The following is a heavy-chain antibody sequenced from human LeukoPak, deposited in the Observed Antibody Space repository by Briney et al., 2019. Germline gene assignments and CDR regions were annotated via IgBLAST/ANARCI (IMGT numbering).Heavy chain of an antibody. CDR3: AKGGA. Sequence: GALRLSCAASGFTFSSYGMHWVRQAPGKGLEWVAVISYDGSNKYYADSVKGRFTISRDNSKNTLYLQMNSQRAEDTAVYYCAKGGAWGQGTLVTVSS. CDR1: GFTFSSYG. V-gene: IGHV3-30*18. J-gene: IGHJ4*02. CDR2: ISYDGSNK.